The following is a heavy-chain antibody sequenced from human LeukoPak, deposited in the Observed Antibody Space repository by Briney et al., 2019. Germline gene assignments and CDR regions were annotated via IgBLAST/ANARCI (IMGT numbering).Heavy chain of an antibody. CDR3: ARAKKRITILGVVIMTHFDY. CDR1: GYTFTSYD. D-gene: IGHD3-3*01. V-gene: IGHV1-8*01. CDR2: MNPNSGNT. Sequence: ASVKVSCKASGYTFTSYDINWVRQATGQGLEWMGWMNPNSGNTGYAQKFQGRVTMTRSTSISTAYMELSSLRSEDTAVYYCARAKKRITILGVVIMTHFDYWGQGTLVTVSS. J-gene: IGHJ4*02.